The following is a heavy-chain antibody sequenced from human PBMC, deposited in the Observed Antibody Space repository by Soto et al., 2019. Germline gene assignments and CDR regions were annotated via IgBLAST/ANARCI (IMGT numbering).Heavy chain of an antibody. D-gene: IGHD1-1*01. CDR3: ATVPGSGH. V-gene: IGHV3-53*02. J-gene: IGHJ4*02. Sequence: EVQLVETGGGLIQPGGSLRLSCAASGFIVSSNYMSWVRQAPGKGLEWLSVIYSGGSTYYADSVKGRFTLSRDNSKNTLFLQLNSLRPEDTAVYYCATVPGSGHCGQGTLVTVSS. CDR2: IYSGGST. CDR1: GFIVSSNY.